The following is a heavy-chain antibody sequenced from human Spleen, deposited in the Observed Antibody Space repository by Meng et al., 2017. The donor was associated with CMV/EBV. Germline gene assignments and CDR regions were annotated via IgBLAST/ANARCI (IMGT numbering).Heavy chain of an antibody. CDR3: ARGRDDFWSGLKGYGMDV. J-gene: IGHJ6*02. D-gene: IGHD3-3*01. V-gene: IGHV4-39*07. CDR2: IFYGGDT. Sequence: SETLSLTCTVSGGSISSSSYYWGWIRQPPGKGLEWIGNIFYGGDTHYNPSLKSRVTISEDTSTKQFSLKLSSVTAADTAVYYCARGRDDFWSGLKGYGMDVWGQGTTVTVSS. CDR1: GGSISSSSYY.